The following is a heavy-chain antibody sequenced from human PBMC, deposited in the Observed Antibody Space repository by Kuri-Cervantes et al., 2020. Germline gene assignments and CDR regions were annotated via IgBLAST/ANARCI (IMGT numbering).Heavy chain of an antibody. CDR1: GYTFTGYY. V-gene: IGHV1-2*02. CDR3: AREMDYYESSGSDAFDI. Sequence: ASVKVSCKASGYTFTGYYMHWVRQAPGQGLDWMGWINPNSDGANYAQKFQGRVTMTRDTSISTAYMELSRLRSDDTAVYYCAREMDYYESSGSDAFDIWGQGTLVTVSS. J-gene: IGHJ4*02. CDR2: INPNSDGA. D-gene: IGHD3-22*01.